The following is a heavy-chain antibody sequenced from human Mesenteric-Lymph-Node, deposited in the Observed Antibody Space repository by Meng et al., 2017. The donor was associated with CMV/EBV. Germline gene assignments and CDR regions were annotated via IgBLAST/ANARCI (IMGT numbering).Heavy chain of an antibody. V-gene: IGHV3-30-3*01. D-gene: IGHD3-3*01. CDR1: GFTFSSYA. Sequence: GESLKISCAASGFTFSSYAMHWVRQAPGKGLEWVAVISYDGSNKYYADSVKGRFTISRDNSKNTLYLQMNSLRAEDTAVYYCARDKARFLEWLLSDYYYGMDVWGQGTTVTVSS. J-gene: IGHJ6*02. CDR3: ARDKARFLEWLLSDYYYGMDV. CDR2: ISYDGSNK.